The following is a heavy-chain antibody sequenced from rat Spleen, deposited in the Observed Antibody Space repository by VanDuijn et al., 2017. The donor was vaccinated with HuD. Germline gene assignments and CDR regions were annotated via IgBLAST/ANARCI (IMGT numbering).Heavy chain of an antibody. J-gene: IGHJ3*01. V-gene: IGHV3-3*01. CDR2: IDGAGNT. D-gene: IGHD1-12*01. CDR1: VYSITSSYR. CDR3: ARGYYVAFAY. Sequence: EVQLQESGPGLVKPSQSLSLTCSVTVYSITSSYRWNWIRKFPGNKLEWMGYIDGAGNTNYNPSLKSRISITRDTSKNQFFLQVDSVTTEDTATYYCARGYYVAFAYWGQGTLVTLSS.